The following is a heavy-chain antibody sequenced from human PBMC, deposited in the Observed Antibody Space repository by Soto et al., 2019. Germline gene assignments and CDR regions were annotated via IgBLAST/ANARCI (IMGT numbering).Heavy chain of an antibody. CDR2: IDPSDSQT. Sequence: GESLKISCKGSGYSFAGYWITWVRQKPGKGLEWMGRIDPSDSQTYYSPSFRGHVTISVTKSITTVFLQWRSLRASDTAMYYCARQIYDSDTGPSFQYFFDNWGQGTLVTVSS. CDR1: GYSFAGYW. CDR3: ARQIYDSDTGPSFQYFFDN. D-gene: IGHD3-22*01. V-gene: IGHV5-10-1*01. J-gene: IGHJ4*02.